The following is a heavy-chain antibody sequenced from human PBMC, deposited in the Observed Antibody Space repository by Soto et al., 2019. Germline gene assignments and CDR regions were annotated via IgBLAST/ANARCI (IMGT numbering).Heavy chain of an antibody. CDR2: IKQDGSEK. J-gene: IGHJ4*02. Sequence: EVQLVESGGGLVQPGGSLRLSCAASGFTFSSYWMSWVLQAPGKGREWVANIKQDGSEKYYVDAVKGRFTIARDNAKTSLYLQMNSLRAEDTAVYYCARDMTTVSTGWDYWGQGTLVNVSS. V-gene: IGHV3-7*01. CDR1: GFTFSSYW. CDR3: ARDMTTVSTGWDY. D-gene: IGHD4-17*01.